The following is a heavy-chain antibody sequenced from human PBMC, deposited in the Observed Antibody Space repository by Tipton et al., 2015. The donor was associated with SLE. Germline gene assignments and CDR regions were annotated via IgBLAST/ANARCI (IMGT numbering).Heavy chain of an antibody. CDR1: GGSFSGYY. CDR2: INHSGST. CDR3: ARCGNYYFFRSPHAYFDY. J-gene: IGHJ4*02. Sequence: TLSLTCAVYGGSFSGYYWSWIRQPPGKGLEWIGEINHSGSTNYNPSLKSRVTISVDTSKNQFSLKLSSVTAADTAVYYCARCGNYYFFRSPHAYFDYWGQGTLVTVSS. V-gene: IGHV4-34*01. D-gene: IGHD3-3*01.